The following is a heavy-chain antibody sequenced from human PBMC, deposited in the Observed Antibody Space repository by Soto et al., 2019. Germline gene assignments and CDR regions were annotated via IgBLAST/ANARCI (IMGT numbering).Heavy chain of an antibody. CDR2: IYYSGST. D-gene: IGHD6-13*01. J-gene: IGHJ4*02. Sequence: THCLTCTVSGGSISSRDYYWSWIRQPPGKGLEWIGSIYYSGSTYYNPSLKSRVTISVDTSKNQFSLKLNSVTAADTAVYYCASRHSSPYFDYWGQGTLATVSS. CDR3: ASRHSSPYFDY. CDR1: GGSISSRDYY. V-gene: IGHV4-30-4*08.